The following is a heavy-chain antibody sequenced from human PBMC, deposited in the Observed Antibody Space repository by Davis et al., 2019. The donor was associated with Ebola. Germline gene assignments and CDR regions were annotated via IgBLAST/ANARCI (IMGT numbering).Heavy chain of an antibody. D-gene: IGHD6-19*01. CDR2: ISGSGSDT. Sequence: GESLKISCAGSGFIFSAYSMAWVRQAPGKGLEWVSSISGSGSDTSHADSVKGRFSISRDNSKNTLYLQMNSLRVEDTAIYYCAKDLRQWLTPHHLDFWGQGTLVTVSS. J-gene: IGHJ4*02. V-gene: IGHV3-23*01. CDR3: AKDLRQWLTPHHLDF. CDR1: GFIFSAYS.